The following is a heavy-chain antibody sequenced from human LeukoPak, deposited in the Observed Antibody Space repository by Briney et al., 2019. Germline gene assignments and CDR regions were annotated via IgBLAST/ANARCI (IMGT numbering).Heavy chain of an antibody. CDR1: GFTVSSNY. Sequence: GGSLRLSCAASGFTVSSNYMSWVRQAPGKGLEWVSVIYSGGSTYYADSVKGRFTISRDNSKNTLYLQMNSLRAEDTAVYYCARTKYYDFWSGYYLDYWGQGTLVTVSS. CDR2: IYSGGST. J-gene: IGHJ4*02. D-gene: IGHD3-3*01. V-gene: IGHV3-53*01. CDR3: ARTKYYDFWSGYYLDY.